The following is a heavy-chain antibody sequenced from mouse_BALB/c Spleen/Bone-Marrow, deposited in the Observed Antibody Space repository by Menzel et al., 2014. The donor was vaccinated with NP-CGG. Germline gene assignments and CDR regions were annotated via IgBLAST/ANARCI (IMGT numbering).Heavy chain of an antibody. D-gene: IGHD2-10*02. CDR1: GFTFSDFY. Sequence: EVQVVESGGGLVQPGDSLRLSCATSGFTFSDFYMEWVRQPPGKRLEWIAASRNKAKYYTTEYSASAKGRFIVSGDTSQSVLYLQMNALRAEDTAIYYCARDVGYGNYFVYWGQGTLVTVSA. CDR3: ARDVGYGNYFVY. J-gene: IGHJ3*01. CDR2: SRNKAKYYTT. V-gene: IGHV7-1*02.